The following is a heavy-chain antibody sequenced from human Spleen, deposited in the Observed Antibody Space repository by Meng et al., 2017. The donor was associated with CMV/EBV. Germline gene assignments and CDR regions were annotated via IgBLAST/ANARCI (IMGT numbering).Heavy chain of an antibody. V-gene: IGHV1-2*02. CDR2: INPNSGGT. Sequence: ASVKVSCKASGYTFTDYHIHWVRQAPGQGLEWLGWINPNSGGTRSAQGLQGRVTMTRDTSITTAYMELSGLRSDDTAVYYCVTEGGLYWGQGTLVTVSS. D-gene: IGHD1-14*01. CDR1: GYTFTDYH. J-gene: IGHJ4*02. CDR3: VTEGGLY.